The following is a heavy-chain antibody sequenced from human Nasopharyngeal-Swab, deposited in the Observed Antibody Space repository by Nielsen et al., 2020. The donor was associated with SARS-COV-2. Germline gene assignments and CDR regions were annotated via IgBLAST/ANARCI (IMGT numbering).Heavy chain of an antibody. D-gene: IGHD1-26*01. CDR3: ARLYSGSYFDAFDI. Sequence: VRQMPGKGLEWMGIIYPGDSDTRYSPSFQGQVTISADKPISTAYLQWSSLKASDTAMYYCARLYSGSYFDAFDIWGQGTMVTVSS. J-gene: IGHJ3*02. CDR2: IYPGDSDT. V-gene: IGHV5-51*04.